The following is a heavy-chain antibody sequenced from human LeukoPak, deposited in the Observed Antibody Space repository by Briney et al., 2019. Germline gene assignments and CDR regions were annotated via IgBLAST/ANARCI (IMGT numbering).Heavy chain of an antibody. J-gene: IGHJ4*02. V-gene: IGHV1-46*01. CDR1: GYTFTSYY. CDR2: INPSGGST. Sequence: ASVKVSCKASGYTFTSYYMHGVRQAPGQGLEWMGIINPSGGSTSCAKKLRGRVTMTRDTSPSTVYMELSSLRSEDTAVYYCAREFVREDYGAYTAYWGQGTLVTVSS. CDR3: AREFVREDYGAYTAY. D-gene: IGHD4-17*01.